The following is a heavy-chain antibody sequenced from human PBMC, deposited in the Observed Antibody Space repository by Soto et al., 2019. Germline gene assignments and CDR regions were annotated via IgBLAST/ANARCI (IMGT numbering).Heavy chain of an antibody. CDR2: INHSGST. CDR3: ARGAYCGGDCYFVGYYYFDY. V-gene: IGHV4-34*01. Sequence: SETLSLTCAVYGGSFSGYYWSWIRRPPGKGLEWIGEINHSGSTNYNPSLKSRVTISVDTSKNQFSLKLSSVTAADTAVYYCARGAYCGGDCYFVGYYYFDYWGQGTLVT. D-gene: IGHD2-21*02. J-gene: IGHJ4*02. CDR1: GGSFSGYY.